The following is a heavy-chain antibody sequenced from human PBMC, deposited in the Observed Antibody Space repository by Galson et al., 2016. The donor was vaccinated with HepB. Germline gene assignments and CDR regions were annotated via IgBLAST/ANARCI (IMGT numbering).Heavy chain of an antibody. CDR1: GVSSLSDYY. D-gene: IGHD3-3*01. V-gene: IGHV4-59*01. CDR2: VYYTGLS. Sequence: SETLSLTCNVSGVSSLSDYYWSWIRQSPGSGLEWIGHVYYTGLSNYSPSLKSRVTISVDTSNKLFILNLTSVTAADTAVYYCARDGGLWSGGYVDIYGMDVWGQGTRVTASS. CDR3: ARDGGLWSGGYVDIYGMDV. J-gene: IGHJ6*02.